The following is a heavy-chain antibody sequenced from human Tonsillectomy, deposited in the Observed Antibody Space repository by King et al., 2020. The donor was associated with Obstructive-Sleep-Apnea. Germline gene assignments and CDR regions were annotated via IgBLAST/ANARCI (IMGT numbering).Heavy chain of an antibody. CDR3: AGEHRIQLSLPIDH. V-gene: IGHV4-39*07. CDR2: VYSSGST. CDR1: GGSITSSGYY. J-gene: IGHJ4*02. Sequence: LQLQESGPGLVKPSETLSLTCTVSGGSITSSGYYWAWIRQPPGEGLEWIGSVYSSGSTYYNPSLKSRVTMSVDASKNQFSLKLTSVTAADTAFYFCAGEHRIQLSLPIDHWGQGTLVTVSS. D-gene: IGHD5-18*01.